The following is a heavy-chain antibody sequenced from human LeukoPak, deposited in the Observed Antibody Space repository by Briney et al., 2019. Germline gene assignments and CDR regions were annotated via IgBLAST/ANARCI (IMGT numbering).Heavy chain of an antibody. Sequence: SETLSLTCTVSGGSISSYYWSWIRQPPGKGLEWVGYISYSGYTNYKSSLKSRVTISVDTSKNQFSLKLSSATAADTAVYYCTRHGRPVGTYWYFDLWGRGTLVNVSS. CDR3: TRHGRPVGTYWYFDL. D-gene: IGHD6-6*01. CDR1: GGSISSYY. J-gene: IGHJ2*01. CDR2: ISYSGYT. V-gene: IGHV4-59*08.